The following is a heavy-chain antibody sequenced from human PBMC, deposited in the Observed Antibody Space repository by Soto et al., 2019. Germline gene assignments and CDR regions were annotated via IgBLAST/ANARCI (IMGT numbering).Heavy chain of an antibody. V-gene: IGHV6-1*01. CDR3: AKWTGQGDYAVRYYGMDV. Sequence: DYAVSVKSRISINPDTSKNQVSLQMNSLRAEDTAVYYCAKWTGQGDYAVRYYGMDVWGQGTTVTVSS. J-gene: IGHJ6*02. D-gene: IGHD4-17*01.